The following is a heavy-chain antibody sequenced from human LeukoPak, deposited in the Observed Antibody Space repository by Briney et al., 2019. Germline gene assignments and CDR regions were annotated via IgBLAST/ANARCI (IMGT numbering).Heavy chain of an antibody. CDR3: ARDSNDSSGYYYFGAFDI. J-gene: IGHJ3*02. CDR2: IYYSGST. V-gene: IGHV4-59*01. CDR1: GGSISSYY. D-gene: IGHD3-22*01. Sequence: SETLPLTCTVSGGSISSYYWSWIRQPPGKGLEWIGYIYYSGSTNYNPSLKSRVTISVDTSKNQFSLKLSSVTAADTAVYYCARDSNDSSGYYYFGAFDIWGQGTMVTVSS.